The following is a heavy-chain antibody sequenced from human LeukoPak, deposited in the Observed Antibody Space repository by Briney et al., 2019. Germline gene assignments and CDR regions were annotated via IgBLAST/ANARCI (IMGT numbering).Heavy chain of an antibody. Sequence: GGSLRLSCAASDFTVSRNYMSWVRQAPGKGLEWVSVIYSGGSTKYADSVKGRFTISRDNSKNTLYLQMNSLRAEDTAVYYCARGTIASDYWGQGTLVTVSS. CDR2: IYSGGST. V-gene: IGHV3-53*01. CDR1: DFTVSRNY. J-gene: IGHJ4*02. D-gene: IGHD6-13*01. CDR3: ARGTIASDY.